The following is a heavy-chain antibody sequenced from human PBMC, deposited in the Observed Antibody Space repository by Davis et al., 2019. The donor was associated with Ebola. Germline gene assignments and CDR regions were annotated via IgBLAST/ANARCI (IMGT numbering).Heavy chain of an antibody. D-gene: IGHD6-19*01. Sequence: PGGSLRLSCAASGFTFSSYAMHWVRQAPGKGLEWVAVISYDGSNKYYADSVKGRFTISRDNSKNTLYLQMNSLRAEDTAVYYCARNSGWYTFIYYYGMDVWGQGTTVTVSS. J-gene: IGHJ6*02. CDR1: GFTFSSYA. CDR3: ARNSGWYTFIYYYGMDV. CDR2: ISYDGSNK. V-gene: IGHV3-30*14.